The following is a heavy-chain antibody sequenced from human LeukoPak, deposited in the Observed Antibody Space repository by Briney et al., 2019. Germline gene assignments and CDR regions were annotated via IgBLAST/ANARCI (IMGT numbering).Heavy chain of an antibody. Sequence: GRSLRLSCAASGFTFSSCSMGWVRQAPGKGLECVSAINDDGRDTYYADSVKGRFTISRDNFQNTLFLHMNSLTAEDTAVYYCAKRGRRDGAWPDFDSWARGRLVAVSS. CDR3: AKRGRRDGAWPDFDS. CDR2: INDDGRDT. CDR1: GFTFSSCS. J-gene: IGHJ4*02. V-gene: IGHV3-23*01. D-gene: IGHD4-17*01.